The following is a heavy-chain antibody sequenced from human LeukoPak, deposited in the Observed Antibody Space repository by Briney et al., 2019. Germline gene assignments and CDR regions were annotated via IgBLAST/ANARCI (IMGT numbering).Heavy chain of an antibody. J-gene: IGHJ4*02. CDR2: ISGSGGGT. Sequence: QTGGSLRLSCAASGFTFSTYAMSWVRQAPGTGLGWVSAISGSGGGTYYADPVKGRFTISRDNSKNTLYLQMSSLRAEDTAIYYCAKDSCSSTTCYWDYWGQGTLVTVSS. CDR3: AKDSCSSTTCYWDY. CDR1: GFTFSTYA. D-gene: IGHD2-2*01. V-gene: IGHV3-23*01.